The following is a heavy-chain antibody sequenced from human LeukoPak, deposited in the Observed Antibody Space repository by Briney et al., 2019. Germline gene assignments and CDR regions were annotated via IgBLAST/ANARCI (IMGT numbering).Heavy chain of an antibody. D-gene: IGHD1-14*01. V-gene: IGHV3-64*04. J-gene: IGHJ4*02. Sequence: HPGGSLRLSCSASGFTFSSYAMHWVRQAPGKGLEYASAISSNGGSTYYADSVKGRFTISRDNAENTLYLQMHSLRSDDTAVYYCARGPDKISHVDYWGQGTLVTVSS. CDR3: ARGPDKISHVDY. CDR2: ISSNGGST. CDR1: GFTFSSYA.